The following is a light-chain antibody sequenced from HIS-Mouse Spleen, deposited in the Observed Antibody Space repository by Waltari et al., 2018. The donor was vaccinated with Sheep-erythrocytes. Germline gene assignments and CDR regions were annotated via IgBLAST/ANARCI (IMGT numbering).Light chain of an antibody. J-gene: IGLJ2*01. V-gene: IGLV2-14*02. CDR3: CSYAGSYTVV. Sequence: QSALTQPASVSGSPGQSITISCTGTSSDVGSYNLVSWYQQHPSKAPKPMIYEGSKRPSEVSNRFSGSKSGNTASLTISGLQAEDEADYYCCSYAGSYTVVFGGGTKLTVL. CDR2: EGS. CDR1: SSDVGSYNL.